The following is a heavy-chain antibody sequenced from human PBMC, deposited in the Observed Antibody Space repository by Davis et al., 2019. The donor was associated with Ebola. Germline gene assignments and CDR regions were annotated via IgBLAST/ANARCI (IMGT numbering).Heavy chain of an antibody. CDR1: GFTFSSYS. CDR2: ISSSSSYI. D-gene: IGHD2-15*01. CDR3: ARDWGGVVAARGAFDY. V-gene: IGHV3-21*01. J-gene: IGHJ4*02. Sequence: PGGSLRLSCAASGFTFSSYSMNWVRQAPGKGLEWVSSISSSSSYIYYADSVKGRFTISRDNAKNSLYLQMNSLRAEDTAVYYCARDWGGVVAARGAFDYWGQGTLVTVSS.